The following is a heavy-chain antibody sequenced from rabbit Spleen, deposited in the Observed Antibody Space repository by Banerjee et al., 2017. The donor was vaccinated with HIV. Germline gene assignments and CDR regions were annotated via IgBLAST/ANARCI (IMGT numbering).Heavy chain of an antibody. CDR1: GFSFSSVHW. CDR3: ARDTASSFSSYGMDL. D-gene: IGHD8-1*01. CDR2: IDAGSSGFT. V-gene: IGHV1S45*01. J-gene: IGHJ6*01. Sequence: QEQLEESGGDLVKPGASLTLTCTASGFSFSSVHWIYWVRQAPGKGLEWIGCIDAGSSGFTYFASWAKGRFTISKTSSTTVTLQMTSLTAADTATYFCARDTASSFSSYGMDLWGPGTLVTVS.